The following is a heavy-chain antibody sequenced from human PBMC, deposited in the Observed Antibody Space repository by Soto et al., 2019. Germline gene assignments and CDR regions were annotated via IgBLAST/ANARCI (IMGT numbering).Heavy chain of an antibody. CDR1: GYSFIHYC. CDR3: ARGVGAKDL. D-gene: IGHD3-3*01. Sequence: GESLKISCKASGYSFIHYCIAWVRQVPCKGLEWMGIIYGGDSDTRYSPSFQGHVTFSVDKSITTAYLHWTSLTASDTGIYYCARGVGAKDLWGQGTLATLSP. V-gene: IGHV5-51*01. CDR2: IYGGDSDT. J-gene: IGHJ4*02.